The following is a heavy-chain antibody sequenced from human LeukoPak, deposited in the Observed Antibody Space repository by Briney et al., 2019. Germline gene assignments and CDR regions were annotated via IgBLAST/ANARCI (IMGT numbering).Heavy chain of an antibody. J-gene: IGHJ4*02. CDR1: GFTFSSYS. D-gene: IGHD1-26*01. Sequence: GGSLRLSCAASGFTFSSYSMNWVRQAPGKGLEWVSSICSGSRYIYYADSVKGRFTISRDNANNSLYLQMNNLRAEDKAVYYWARVVGATRSAYYFDYWGQGTLVTVSS. CDR3: ARVVGATRSAYYFDY. V-gene: IGHV3-21*01. CDR2: ICSGSRYI.